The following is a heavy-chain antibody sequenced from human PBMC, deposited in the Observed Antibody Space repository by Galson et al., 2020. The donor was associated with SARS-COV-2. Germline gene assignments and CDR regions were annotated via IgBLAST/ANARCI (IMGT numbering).Heavy chain of an antibody. CDR3: ARDQDGYNDF. Sequence: GESLKISCAASGFTFSTYWMSWVRQAPGKGLEWVANIKQDGSEKYYVESVKGRFTISSDNAKNSLYLQMNSLRAEDTAVYFCARDQDGYNDFWGQGTLVSVSS. CDR2: IKQDGSEK. CDR1: GFTFSTYW. D-gene: IGHD5-12*01. V-gene: IGHV3-7*01. J-gene: IGHJ4*02.